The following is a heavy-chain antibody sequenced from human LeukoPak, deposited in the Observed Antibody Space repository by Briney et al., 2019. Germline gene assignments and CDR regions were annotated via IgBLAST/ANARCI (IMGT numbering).Heavy chain of an antibody. V-gene: IGHV3-23*01. CDR2: ISGSGDPT. CDR3: ARGMRANPRVYDY. D-gene: IGHD1-14*01. J-gene: IGHJ4*02. CDR1: GFTFSSYA. Sequence: PGGSLRLSCAASGFTFSSYAMTWVRQAPGKGLEGVSAISGSGDPTNYADSVKGRFTISRDNSKNTLYLQMYSLRVEDTAVYYCARGMRANPRVYDYWGQGTLVTVSS.